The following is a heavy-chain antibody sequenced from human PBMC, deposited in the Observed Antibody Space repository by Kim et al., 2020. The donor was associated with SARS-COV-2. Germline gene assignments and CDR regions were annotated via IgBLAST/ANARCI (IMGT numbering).Heavy chain of an antibody. CDR2: ISGSGGST. CDR1: GFTFSSYA. V-gene: IGHV3-23*01. Sequence: GGSLRLSCAASGFTFSSYAMSWVRQAPGKGLEWVSAISGSGGSTYYAESVKGRFTISRDNSKNTLYLQMNSLRAEDTAVYYCAKEKQQLVPAVDAFDIWGQGTMVTVSS. D-gene: IGHD6-13*01. J-gene: IGHJ3*02. CDR3: AKEKQQLVPAVDAFDI.